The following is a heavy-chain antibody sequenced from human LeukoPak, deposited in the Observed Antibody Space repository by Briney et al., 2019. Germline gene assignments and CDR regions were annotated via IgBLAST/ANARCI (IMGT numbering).Heavy chain of an antibody. CDR3: ARVYCSSTSCYSYNWFDP. CDR1: GYTFTGYY. J-gene: IGHJ5*02. D-gene: IGHD2-2*01. CDR2: INPNSGGT. V-gene: IGHV1-2*02. Sequence: ASVKVSCTASGYTFTGYYMHWVRQAPGQGLEWMGWINPNSGGTNYAQKFQGRVTMTRDTSISTAYMELSRLRSDDTAVYYCARVYCSSTSCYSYNWFDPWGQGTLVTVSS.